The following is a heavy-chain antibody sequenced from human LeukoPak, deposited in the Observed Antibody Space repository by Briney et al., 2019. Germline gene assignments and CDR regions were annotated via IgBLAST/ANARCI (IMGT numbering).Heavy chain of an antibody. CDR1: GGSISSSSYY. J-gene: IGHJ4*02. Sequence: SETLSLTCTVSGGSISSSSYYGGWIRQPPGKGLEWIGTIYYSGSTYYNPSLKGRVTISVDTSKNQFSLKLSSVTAADTAVYYCARHYYYDSSGYYYHFDYWGQGTLVTVSS. D-gene: IGHD3-22*01. V-gene: IGHV4-39*01. CDR2: IYYSGST. CDR3: ARHYYYDSSGYYYHFDY.